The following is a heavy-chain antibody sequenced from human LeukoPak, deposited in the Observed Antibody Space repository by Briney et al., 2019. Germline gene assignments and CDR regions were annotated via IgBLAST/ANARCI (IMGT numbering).Heavy chain of an antibody. CDR1: GFTFSSSA. V-gene: IGHV3-23*01. D-gene: IGHD4-17*01. J-gene: IGHJ4*02. CDR2: ISGSGGST. CDR3: AKPPTARGLSFDY. Sequence: PGGSLRLSCAASGFTFSSSAMSWVRQAPGKGLEWVSAISGSGGSTYYAGSVKGRFTISRDNSKNTLYLQMNSLRAEDTAVYYCAKPPTARGLSFDYWGQGTLVTVSS.